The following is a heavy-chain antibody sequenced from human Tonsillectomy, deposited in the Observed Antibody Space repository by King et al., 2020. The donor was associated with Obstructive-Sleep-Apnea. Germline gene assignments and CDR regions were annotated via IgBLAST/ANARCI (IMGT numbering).Heavy chain of an antibody. V-gene: IGHV3-23*04. CDR1: GFTFSSYA. D-gene: IGHD1-26*01. Sequence: VQLVESGGGLVQPGGSLRLSCAASGFTFSSYAMSWVRQAPGKGLEWVSAISGSGGSTYYADSVKGRFTISRDNSKNTLYLQMNSLRAEDTAVYYCAPTQWPSGGATTGVDYWGQGTLVTVSS. J-gene: IGHJ4*02. CDR3: APTQWPSGGATTGVDY. CDR2: ISGSGGST.